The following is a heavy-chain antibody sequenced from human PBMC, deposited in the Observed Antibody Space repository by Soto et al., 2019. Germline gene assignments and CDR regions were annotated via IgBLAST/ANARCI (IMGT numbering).Heavy chain of an antibody. Sequence: SSETLSLTCAVSGYSISSGYYWGWIRQPPGKGLEWIGSIYHSGSTYYNPSLKSRVTISVDTSKNQFSLKLSSVTAADTAVYYCAKIPGIAVAGDSPYYYYGMDVWGQGTTVTVSS. V-gene: IGHV4-38-2*01. CDR1: GYSISSGYY. D-gene: IGHD6-19*01. CDR3: AKIPGIAVAGDSPYYYYGMDV. CDR2: IYHSGST. J-gene: IGHJ6*02.